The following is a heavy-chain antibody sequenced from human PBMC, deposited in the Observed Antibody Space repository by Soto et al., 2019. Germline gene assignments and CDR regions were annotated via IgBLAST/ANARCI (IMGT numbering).Heavy chain of an antibody. CDR2: IYHSGST. CDR3: AREGDDVLRFLEWLSDGGRYFDY. Sequence: LSLTCAVSGYSISSGYYWGWIRQPPGKGLEWIGSIYHSGSTYYNPSLKSRVTISVDTSKNQFSLKLSSVTAADTAVYYCAREGDDVLRFLEWLSDGGRYFDYWGQGTLVTVSS. V-gene: IGHV4-38-2*02. J-gene: IGHJ4*02. CDR1: GYSISSGYY. D-gene: IGHD3-3*01.